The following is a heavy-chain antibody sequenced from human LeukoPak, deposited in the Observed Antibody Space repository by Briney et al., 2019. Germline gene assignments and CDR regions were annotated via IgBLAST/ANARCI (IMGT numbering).Heavy chain of an antibody. V-gene: IGHV3-48*02. D-gene: IGHD3-9*01. Sequence: GGPLRLSCAASGFTFSSYSMNWVRQAPGKGLEWVSYISSRSSTIYYADSVKGRFTISRDNAKNSLYLQMNSLRDEDTAVYYCARGRELRYFDWLIDYWGQGTLVTVSS. J-gene: IGHJ4*02. CDR3: ARGRELRYFDWLIDY. CDR2: ISSRSSTI. CDR1: GFTFSSYS.